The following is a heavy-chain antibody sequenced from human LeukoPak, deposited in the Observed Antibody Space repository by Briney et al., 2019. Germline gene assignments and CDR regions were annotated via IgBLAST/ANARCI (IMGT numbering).Heavy chain of an antibody. CDR3: ARDGEMPTIYFDY. CDR1: GFTFSSHW. CDR2: IKQDGSET. V-gene: IGHV3-7*01. D-gene: IGHD5-24*01. J-gene: IGHJ4*02. Sequence: GRSLRLSCAVSGFTFSSHWMSWVRQAPGKGLEWVANIKQDGSETYYVDSVKGRFTISRDNAKNSLFLQMNSLRAEDTAVYYCARDGEMPTIYFDYWGQGTLVTVSS.